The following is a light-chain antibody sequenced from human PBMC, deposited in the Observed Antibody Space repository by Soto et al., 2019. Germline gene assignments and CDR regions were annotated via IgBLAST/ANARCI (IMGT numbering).Light chain of an antibody. CDR1: QSVSSSF. CDR3: QQYGSSPRT. V-gene: IGKV3-20*01. J-gene: IGKJ5*01. Sequence: EIVLTQSPGTLSLSPGERATLSCRASQSVSSSFLAWYQQKVGQAPRLLIYGASSRATGIPDRFSGSGSGTDFTLTISRLEPEDFAMYYCQQYGSSPRTFGQGTRLEIK. CDR2: GAS.